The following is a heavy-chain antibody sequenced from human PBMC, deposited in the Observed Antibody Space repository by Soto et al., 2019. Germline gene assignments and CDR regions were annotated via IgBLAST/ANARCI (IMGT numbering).Heavy chain of an antibody. Sequence: ETLSLTCAVYGGSFSGYYWSWIRQPPGKGLEWIGEINHSGNTNYNPSLKSRVTISVDTSKNQFSLKLSSVTAADTAVYYCARGAKQFDLDYWGQGTLVTVSS. CDR3: ARGAKQFDLDY. D-gene: IGHD3-9*01. J-gene: IGHJ4*02. CDR1: GGSFSGYY. CDR2: INHSGNT. V-gene: IGHV4-34*01.